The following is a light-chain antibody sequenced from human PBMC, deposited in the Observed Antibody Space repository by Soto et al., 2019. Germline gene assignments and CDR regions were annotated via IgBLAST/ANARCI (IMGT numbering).Light chain of an antibody. CDR3: QKYNSDSLT. Sequence: DIQMTQSPSSLSASVGDRVTITCRASQGISDYLAWYQQKPGKVPKLLLRAASTLQLGVPSRFSGSGSGTDFTLTISSLQPEDVATYYCQKYNSDSLTFGGGTKVEIK. CDR2: AAS. V-gene: IGKV1-27*01. J-gene: IGKJ4*01. CDR1: QGISDY.